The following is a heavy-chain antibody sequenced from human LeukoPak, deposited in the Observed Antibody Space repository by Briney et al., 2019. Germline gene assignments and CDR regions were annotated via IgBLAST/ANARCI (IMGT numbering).Heavy chain of an antibody. CDR2: FNCSCSTI. CDR1: GFTFRSYD. Sequence: GSLRLSCSAPGFTFRSYDMNRVRQAPREGVGVGSYFNCSCSTIYYADSVKGRFTISRDNAKNSLYLQMNSRRAEDTAVYYCAELGITMIGGVWGKGTTVTISS. CDR3: AELGITMIGGV. J-gene: IGHJ6*04. D-gene: IGHD3-10*02. V-gene: IGHV3-48*03.